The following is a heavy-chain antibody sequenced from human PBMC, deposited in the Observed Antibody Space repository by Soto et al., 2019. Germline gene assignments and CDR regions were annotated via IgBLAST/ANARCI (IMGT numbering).Heavy chain of an antibody. D-gene: IGHD1-26*01. J-gene: IGHJ4*02. Sequence: GGSLILSWAASGFILSSYAMSWFRQAPGKGLEWVGFIRSKAYGGTTEYAASVKGRFTISRDDSKSIAYLQMNSLKTEDTAVYYCTRYYFYYFDYWGQGTLVTVSS. CDR3: TRYYFYYFDY. CDR1: GFILSSYA. CDR2: IRSKAYGGTT. V-gene: IGHV3-49*03.